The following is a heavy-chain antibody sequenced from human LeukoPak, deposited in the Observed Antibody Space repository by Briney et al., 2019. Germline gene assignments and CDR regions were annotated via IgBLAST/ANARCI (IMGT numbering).Heavy chain of an antibody. CDR1: GYTFTSYG. CDR3: ARYRPLYDYVWGSYRPYFDY. V-gene: IGHV1-18*01. D-gene: IGHD3-16*02. J-gene: IGHJ4*02. Sequence: ASVKVSCKASGYTFTSYGISWVRQAPGQGLEWMGRISAYNGNTNYAQKLQGRVTMTTDTSTSTAYMELRSLRSDDTAVYYCARYRPLYDYVWGSYRPYFDYWGQGTLVTVSS. CDR2: ISAYNGNT.